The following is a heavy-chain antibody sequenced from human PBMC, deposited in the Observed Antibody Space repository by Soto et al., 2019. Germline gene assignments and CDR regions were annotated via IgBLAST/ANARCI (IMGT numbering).Heavy chain of an antibody. CDR2: ISYDGSNK. V-gene: IGHV3-30-3*01. CDR1: VFTFSSYA. J-gene: IGHJ4*02. Sequence: GGSLRLSCAASVFTFSSYAMHWVRQAPGKGLEWVAVISYDGSNKYYADSVKGRFTISRDNSKNTLYLQMNSLRAEDTAVYYCARDGIGYYDSSGYTDYWGQGTLVTVSS. CDR3: ARDGIGYYDSSGYTDY. D-gene: IGHD3-22*01.